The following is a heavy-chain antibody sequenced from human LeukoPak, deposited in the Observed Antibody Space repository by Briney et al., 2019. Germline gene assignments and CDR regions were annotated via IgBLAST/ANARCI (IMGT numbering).Heavy chain of an antibody. V-gene: IGHV6-1*01. CDR2: TYYRSKWYN. D-gene: IGHD6-6*01. J-gene: IGHJ3*02. CDR1: GDSVSSNSAA. CDR3: PRDSMPMAALGSSHDAFDI. Sequence: PSQTLSLTCAISGDSVSSNSAAWNWIRQSPSRGLEWLGRTYYRSKWYNDYAVSVKSRITINPDTSKNQFSLQLNSVTPEDTAVYYCPRDSMPMAALGSSHDAFDIWGQGTMVTVSS.